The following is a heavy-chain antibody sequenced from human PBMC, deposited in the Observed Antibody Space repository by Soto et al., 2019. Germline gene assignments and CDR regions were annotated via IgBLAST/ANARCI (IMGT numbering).Heavy chain of an antibody. CDR1: GGSISSGGYY. CDR2: IYYSGST. Sequence: SETLSLTCTVSGGSISSGGYYWSWIRQHPGKGLEWIGYIYYSGSTYYNPSLKSRVTISVDTSKNQFSLKLSSVTAADTAVYYCARGGYYDFWSGYRPVYYYYGMDVWGQGTTVTVSS. D-gene: IGHD3-3*01. V-gene: IGHV4-31*03. J-gene: IGHJ6*02. CDR3: ARGGYYDFWSGYRPVYYYYGMDV.